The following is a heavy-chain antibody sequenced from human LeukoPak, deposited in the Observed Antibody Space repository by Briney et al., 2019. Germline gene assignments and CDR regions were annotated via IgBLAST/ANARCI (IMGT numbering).Heavy chain of an antibody. CDR2: INPNSGGT. J-gene: IGHJ4*02. V-gene: IGHV1-2*02. Sequence: ASVKVSCKASGYSFTGYYMHWVRQAPGQGLEWMGCINPNSGGTDYAQKFQGRVTMTRDTSISTAHMELSRLTSDDTAVYYCARDGVVRGVIIYWGQGTLVTVSS. CDR3: ARDGVVRGVIIY. D-gene: IGHD3-10*01. CDR1: GYSFTGYY.